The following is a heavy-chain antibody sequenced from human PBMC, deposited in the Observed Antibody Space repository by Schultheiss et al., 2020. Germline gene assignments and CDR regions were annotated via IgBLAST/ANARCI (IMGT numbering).Heavy chain of an antibody. D-gene: IGHD1-26*01. CDR2: IYTSGST. J-gene: IGHJ6*02. CDR3: ARERGAAFYYCYGMDV. Sequence: AETLSLTCAVYGGSFSGYYWSWIRQPPGKGLEWIGRIYTSGSTNYNPSLKSRVTISVDTSKNQFSLKLSSVTAADTAVYYWARERGAAFYYCYGMDVWGQGTTVTGSS. V-gene: IGHV4-4*08. CDR1: GGSFSGYY.